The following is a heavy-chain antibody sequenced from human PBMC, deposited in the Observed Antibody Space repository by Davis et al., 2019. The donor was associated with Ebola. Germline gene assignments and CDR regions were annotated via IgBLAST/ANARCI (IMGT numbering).Heavy chain of an antibody. D-gene: IGHD6-13*01. V-gene: IGHV3-9*01. Sequence: GGSLRLSCAASGFTFDDYAMHWVRQAPGKGLEWVSGISWNSGSIGYADSVKGRFTISRDNAKNSLYLQMNSLRAEDTALYYCAKDITAADFTFDYWGQGTLVTVSS. CDR2: ISWNSGSI. J-gene: IGHJ4*02. CDR3: AKDITAADFTFDY. CDR1: GFTFDDYA.